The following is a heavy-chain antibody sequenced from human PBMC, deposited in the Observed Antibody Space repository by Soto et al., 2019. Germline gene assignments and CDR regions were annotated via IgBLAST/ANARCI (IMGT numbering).Heavy chain of an antibody. CDR3: ARDSYSNWWNYYYMDV. CDR2: INPSGGST. Sequence: GASVKVSCKASGYTFTSYYMHWVRQAPGQGLEWMGIINPSGGSTSYAQKFQGRVTMTRDTSTSTVYMELSSLRSEDTAVYYCARDSYSNWWNYYYMDVWGKGTTVTVS. D-gene: IGHD4-4*01. CDR1: GYTFTSYY. J-gene: IGHJ6*03. V-gene: IGHV1-46*03.